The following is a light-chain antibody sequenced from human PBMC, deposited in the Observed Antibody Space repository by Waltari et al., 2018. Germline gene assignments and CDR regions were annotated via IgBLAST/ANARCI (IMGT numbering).Light chain of an antibody. Sequence: QSALTQPASVSGSPGQSITISCTGTSSDVGSYNLVSWYQQHPGKAPKLMIYEGSKRPSAVSNRFSDSKSGNTASLTISGLQAEDEADYYCCSYAGSSTLVFGGGTKLTVL. J-gene: IGLJ2*01. CDR1: SSDVGSYNL. V-gene: IGLV2-23*01. CDR2: EGS. CDR3: CSYAGSSTLV.